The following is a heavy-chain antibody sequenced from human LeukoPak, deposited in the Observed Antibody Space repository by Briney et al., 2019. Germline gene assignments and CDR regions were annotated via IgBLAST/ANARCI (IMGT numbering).Heavy chain of an antibody. CDR3: ARALYHTFDY. J-gene: IGHJ4*02. CDR2: ILGMFRTV. D-gene: IGHD2-2*01. CDR1: GYTFTGYY. Sequence: SVKVSCKASGYTFTGYYMHWVRQAPGQGLEWMGGILGMFRTVNYAQKFQGRLTITADEFMSTAYMELRSLRSDDTAVYYCARALYHTFDYWGQGTLVTVSS. V-gene: IGHV1-69*13.